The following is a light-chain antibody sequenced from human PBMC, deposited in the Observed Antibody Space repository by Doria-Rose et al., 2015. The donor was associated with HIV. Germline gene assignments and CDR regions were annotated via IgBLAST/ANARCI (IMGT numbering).Light chain of an antibody. Sequence: DIQATQSPSSLSASVGDRLTITCQASQDISNYLNWYQQKPGKAPKLLIYDASNLERGVPSRFSGSGSGTDFTFTISSLQPEDIATYYCQQYDDLPYTFGQGTNLKLK. CDR3: QQYDDLPYT. CDR2: DAS. J-gene: IGKJ2*01. V-gene: IGKV1-33*01. CDR1: QDISNY.